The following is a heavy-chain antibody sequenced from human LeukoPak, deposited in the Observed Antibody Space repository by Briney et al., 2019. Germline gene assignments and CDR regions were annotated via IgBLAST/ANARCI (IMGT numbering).Heavy chain of an antibody. V-gene: IGHV1-24*01. CDR3: ATDPQGPRGVDSGSWGDFDY. CDR2: FDPEDGET. J-gene: IGHJ4*02. CDR1: GYTLTELS. Sequence: ASVKVSCKVSGYTLTELSMHWVRQAPGKGLEWMGGFDPEDGETIYAQKFQGRVTMTEDTSTDTAYMELSSLRSEDTAVYYCATDPQGPRGVDSGSWGDFDYWGQGTLVTVSS. D-gene: IGHD1-26*01.